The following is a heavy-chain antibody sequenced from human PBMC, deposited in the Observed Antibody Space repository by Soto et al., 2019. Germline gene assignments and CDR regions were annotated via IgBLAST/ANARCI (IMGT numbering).Heavy chain of an antibody. CDR1: GFTFDDYA. J-gene: IGHJ4*02. D-gene: IGHD3-10*01. V-gene: IGHV3-9*01. CDR3: AKDKHFLYGSGSYYKD. CDR2: ISWNSGSI. Sequence: EVQLVESGGGLVQPGRSLRLSCAASGFTFDDYAMHWVRQAPGKGLEWVSGISWNSGSIGYADSVKGRFTISRDNAKKSLYLQMNSLRAEDTALYYCAKDKHFLYGSGSYYKDWGQGTLVTVSS.